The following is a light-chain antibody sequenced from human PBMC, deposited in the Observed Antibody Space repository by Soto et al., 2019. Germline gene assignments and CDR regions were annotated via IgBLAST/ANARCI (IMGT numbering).Light chain of an antibody. J-gene: IGKJ3*01. CDR1: QSVSSSY. Sequence: EIVLTQSPGTLSLSPGERATLSFRASQSVSSSYLAWYQQKPGQAPRLLIYGASSRATGIPDRFSGSGSGTDFTLTISRLEPEDFAVYYCQQYGSSRFTFGPGTKVD. CDR3: QQYGSSRFT. CDR2: GAS. V-gene: IGKV3-20*01.